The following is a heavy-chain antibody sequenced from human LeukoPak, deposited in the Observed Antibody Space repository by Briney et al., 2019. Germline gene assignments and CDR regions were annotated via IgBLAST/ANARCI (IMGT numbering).Heavy chain of an antibody. CDR1: GYTFTAYY. V-gene: IGHV1-2*02. Sequence: ASVTVSCKASGYTFTAYYMHWVRQAPGQRLEWMGWVNPNSGGTNYAQKSQDRVTMTRDTSISTAYMELHRLRSDDTAVYYCATAPLNGYNSGWYSFDYWGQGALVTVSS. J-gene: IGHJ4*02. CDR3: ATAPLNGYNSGWYSFDY. D-gene: IGHD6-19*01. CDR2: VNPNSGGT.